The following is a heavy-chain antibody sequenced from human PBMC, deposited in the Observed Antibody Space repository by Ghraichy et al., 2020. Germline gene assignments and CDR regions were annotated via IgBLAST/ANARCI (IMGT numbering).Heavy chain of an antibody. D-gene: IGHD3-22*01. CDR1: GFTFSSYS. Sequence: GGSLRLSCAASGFTFSSYSMNWVRQAPGKGLEWVSSISSSSSYIYYADSVKGRFTISRDNAKNSLYLQMNSLRAEDTAVYYCAREDYYDSSGPSGDYWGQGTLVTVSS. CDR3: AREDYYDSSGPSGDY. J-gene: IGHJ4*02. CDR2: ISSSSSYI. V-gene: IGHV3-21*01.